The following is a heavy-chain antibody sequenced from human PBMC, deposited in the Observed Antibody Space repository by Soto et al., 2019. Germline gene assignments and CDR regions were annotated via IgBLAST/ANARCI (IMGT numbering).Heavy chain of an antibody. J-gene: IGHJ5*02. D-gene: IGHD3-10*01. V-gene: IGHV2-5*02. CDR1: GFSLSTGGVG. CDR2: IYWDDDK. Sequence: QITLKESGPTLVKPTQTLTLTCTLSGFSLSTGGVGVGWIRQPPGKALEWLSLIYWDDDKRYRSSLKNRLTITKDNSKNQVVLTMTNMDPVDTATYYCTFYGLGGSWRFDPWGQGTLVTVSS. CDR3: TFYGLGGSWRFDP.